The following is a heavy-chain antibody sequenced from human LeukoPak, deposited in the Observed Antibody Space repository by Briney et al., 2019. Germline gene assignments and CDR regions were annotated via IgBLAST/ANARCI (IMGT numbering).Heavy chain of an antibody. Sequence: GESLKISCKGSGYRFTSYWIAWVRQMPGKGLELMGIIYPGDSDMRHSPSFQGQVTISADKSISTAYLQWSSLKASDTAMYYCARRGSSDAFDIWGQGTVVTVSS. J-gene: IGHJ3*02. CDR3: ARRGSSDAFDI. D-gene: IGHD2-15*01. V-gene: IGHV5-51*01. CDR1: GYRFTSYW. CDR2: IYPGDSDM.